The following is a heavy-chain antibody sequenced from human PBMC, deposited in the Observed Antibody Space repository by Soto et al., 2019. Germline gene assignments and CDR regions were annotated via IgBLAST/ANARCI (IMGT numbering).Heavy chain of an antibody. CDR3: ARDQYSRTTMGVDWFDP. CDR2: IYTSGST. V-gene: IGHV4-4*07. D-gene: IGHD6-13*01. Sequence: SETLSLTCTVSGGSISSYYWSWIRQPAGKGLEWIGRIYTSGSTNYNPSLKSRVTMSVDTSKNQFSLKLSSVTAAGTAVYYCARDQYSRTTMGVDWFDPWGQGTLVTVSS. CDR1: GGSISSYY. J-gene: IGHJ5*02.